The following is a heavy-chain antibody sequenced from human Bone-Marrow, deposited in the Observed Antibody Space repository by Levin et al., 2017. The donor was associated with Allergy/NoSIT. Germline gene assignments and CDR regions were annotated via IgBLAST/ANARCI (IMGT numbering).Heavy chain of an antibody. J-gene: IGHJ4*02. V-gene: IGHV5-51*01. D-gene: IGHD3-10*01. CDR1: GYSFNGYW. Sequence: GESLKISCEGSGYSFNGYWIGWVRQKPGKGLEWVAFMYPGESEPKYSPSFQGRVTISVDKSTRTAYLQWSSLKASDSAMYYCATYGSGSYFDYYFDHWGQGTLVTVSS. CDR3: ATYGSGSYFDYYFDH. CDR2: MYPGESEP.